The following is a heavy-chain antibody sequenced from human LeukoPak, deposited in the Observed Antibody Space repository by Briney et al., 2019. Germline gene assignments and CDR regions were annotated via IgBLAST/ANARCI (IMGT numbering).Heavy chain of an antibody. CDR2: ISGSGGST. CDR1: GFTFSSYA. J-gene: IGHJ6*02. V-gene: IGHV3-23*01. CDR3: AKRLPANYYYYYYGMDV. Sequence: PGGSLRLSCAASGFTFSSYAMSWVRQAPGKGLEWVSAISGSGGSTYYADSVKGRFTISRDNSKNTLYLQMNSPRAEDTAVYYCAKRLPANYYYYYYGMDVWGQGTTVTVSS.